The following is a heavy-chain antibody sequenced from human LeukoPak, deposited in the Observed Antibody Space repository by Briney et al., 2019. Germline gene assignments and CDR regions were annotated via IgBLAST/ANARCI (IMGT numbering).Heavy chain of an antibody. CDR2: IYHSGST. D-gene: IGHD3-16*02. V-gene: IGHV4-4*02. CDR3: AKDGDDYVWGSYRSYYFDS. J-gene: IGHJ4*02. CDR1: GGSISRSNW. Sequence: SETLSLTCAVSGGSISRSNWWSWVRQPPGKGLEWIGEIYHSGSTNYNPSLKSRVTISIDKSKNQFSLKLSSVTAADTAVYYCAKDGDDYVWGSYRSYYFDSWGQGTLVPVSS.